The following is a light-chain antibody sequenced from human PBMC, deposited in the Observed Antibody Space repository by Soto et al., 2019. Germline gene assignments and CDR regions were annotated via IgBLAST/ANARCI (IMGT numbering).Light chain of an antibody. CDR3: QQSYSTGYT. Sequence: DIQMTQSPSSLSASVGDRVTITCRASRTISGYLNWYQLKPGKAPKLLIYAASSLHSGVPSRFSGSGSGIDVSLTISGLQREDFATYYCQQSYSTGYTFGQGTKVEIK. J-gene: IGKJ2*01. CDR1: RTISGY. CDR2: AAS. V-gene: IGKV1-39*01.